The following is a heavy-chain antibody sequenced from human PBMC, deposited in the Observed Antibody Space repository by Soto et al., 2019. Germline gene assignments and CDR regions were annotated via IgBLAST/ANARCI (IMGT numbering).Heavy chain of an antibody. CDR2: ITSEGGTT. CDR3: AKDQRPSSGGVIASFDC. D-gene: IGHD3-16*02. V-gene: IGHV3-23*01. J-gene: IGHJ4*02. Sequence: EMQLLGSGGGLVQPGGSLRLSCTASGFTFSSYAMSWVRQAPGKGLEWVSAITSEGGTTFYADSVKGRFTISRDNFKSTLYLQMNSLRAEDTAVYYCAKDQRPSSGGVIASFDCWGQGTLVTVSS. CDR1: GFTFSSYA.